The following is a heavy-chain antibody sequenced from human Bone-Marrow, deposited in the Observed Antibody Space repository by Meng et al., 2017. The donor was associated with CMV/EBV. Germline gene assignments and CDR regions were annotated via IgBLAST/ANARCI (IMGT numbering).Heavy chain of an antibody. CDR3: ARVYDILTGYQIDY. Sequence: GGSLRLSCAASGFTFSGSAMHWVRQASGKGLEWVGRIRSKANSYATAYAASVKGRFTISRDDSKNTLYLQMNSLRAEDTAVYYCARVYDILTGYQIDYWGQGTLVTVSS. CDR2: IRSKANSYAT. CDR1: GFTFSGSA. D-gene: IGHD3-9*01. V-gene: IGHV3-73*01. J-gene: IGHJ4*02.